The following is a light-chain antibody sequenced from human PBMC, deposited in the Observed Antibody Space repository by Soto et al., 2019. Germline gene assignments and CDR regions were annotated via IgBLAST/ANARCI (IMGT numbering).Light chain of an antibody. CDR1: SSDVGSYNF. CDR3: SSYTTSSYYV. J-gene: IGLJ1*01. CDR2: EVS. Sequence: QSALTQPASVSGSPGESITISCTGTSSDVGSYNFVSWYQQLPGKAPKLMIYEVSNRPSGVSNRFSGSKSGNTASLTISGLQAEDEADYYCSSYTTSSYYVFGSGKKVTV. V-gene: IGLV2-14*01.